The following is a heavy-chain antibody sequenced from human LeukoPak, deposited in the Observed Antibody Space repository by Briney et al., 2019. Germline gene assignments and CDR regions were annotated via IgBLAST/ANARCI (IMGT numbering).Heavy chain of an antibody. J-gene: IGHJ5*02. D-gene: IGHD3-10*01. CDR2: IYYSGST. Sequence: SETLSLTCTVSGGSISNYYWIWIRQPAGKGLEWIGYIYYSGSTNYNPSLKSRVTISVDTSKNQFSLKLSSVTAADTAVYYCARDVNPYYYGSGSYYWFDPWGQGTLVTVSS. CDR1: GGSISNYY. CDR3: ARDVNPYYYGSGSYYWFDP. V-gene: IGHV4-59*01.